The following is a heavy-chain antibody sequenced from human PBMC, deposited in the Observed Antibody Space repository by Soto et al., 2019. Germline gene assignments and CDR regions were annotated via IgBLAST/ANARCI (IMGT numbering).Heavy chain of an antibody. V-gene: IGHV3-23*01. D-gene: IGHD1-7*01. Sequence: WGSLRLSCAAPGFTFSSYAMSWVRQAPGKGLEWVSAISGSGGSTYYADSVKGRFTISRDNSKNTLYLQMNSLRAEDTAVYYCATGGPLELTPPGYWGPGTLVTVSS. CDR3: ATGGPLELTPPGY. CDR1: GFTFSSYA. CDR2: ISGSGGST. J-gene: IGHJ4*02.